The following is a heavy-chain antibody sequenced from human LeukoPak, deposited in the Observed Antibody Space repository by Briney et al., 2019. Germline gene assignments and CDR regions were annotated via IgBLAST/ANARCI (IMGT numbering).Heavy chain of an antibody. CDR3: ARLSSGWSRTDY. J-gene: IGHJ4*02. CDR1: GFTFSSYE. Sequence: GGSLRLSCAASGFTFSSYEMNWVRQAPGKGLEWVPYISSSGSPIYYADSVKGRFTISRDNTKNSLFLQMNSLRAEDTAVYYCARLSSGWSRTDYWGQGTLVTVSS. V-gene: IGHV3-48*03. CDR2: ISSSGSPI. D-gene: IGHD6-19*01.